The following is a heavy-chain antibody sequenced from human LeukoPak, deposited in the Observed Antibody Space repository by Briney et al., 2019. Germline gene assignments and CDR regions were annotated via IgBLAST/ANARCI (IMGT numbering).Heavy chain of an antibody. V-gene: IGHV1-18*01. CDR2: ISAYNGNT. D-gene: IGHD5-18*01. J-gene: IGHJ6*03. CDR1: GYTFTSYG. CDR3: ARGQSGYSYGYYYYYMDV. Sequence: ASVKVSCKASGYTFTSYGISWVRQAPGQGLEWMGWISAYNGNTNYAQKLRGRVTMTTDTSTSTAYMELRSLRSDDTAVYYCARGQSGYSYGYYYYYMDVWGKGTTATVSS.